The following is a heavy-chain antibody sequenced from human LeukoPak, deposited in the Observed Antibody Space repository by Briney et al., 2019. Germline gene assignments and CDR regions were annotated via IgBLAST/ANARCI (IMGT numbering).Heavy chain of an antibody. V-gene: IGHV1-46*01. CDR3: ARDWGYCSGGSCYRGAFDI. CDR1: GYTFTDYY. J-gene: IGHJ3*02. Sequence: ASVKVSCKASGYTFTDYYMHWVRQAPGQGLEWMGIINPGDGSTSYVQKFQGRVTMTRDMSTSTVYMELSSLRSEDTAVYYCARDWGYCSGGSCYRGAFDIWGQGTMVTVSS. CDR2: INPGDGST. D-gene: IGHD2-15*01.